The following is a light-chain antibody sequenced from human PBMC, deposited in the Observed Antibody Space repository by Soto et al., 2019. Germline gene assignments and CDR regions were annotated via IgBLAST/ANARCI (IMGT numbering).Light chain of an antibody. V-gene: IGLV2-14*01. Sequence: QSALTQPASVSGSPGQSITISCTGTSSDVGGYNYVSWYQQHPGTAPKLMIYDVSNRPSGVSNRFSGSKSVNTASLTISGLQAEDEADYYCSSYTSSSTPVVFGAGTKLTVL. CDR3: SSYTSSSTPVV. J-gene: IGLJ2*01. CDR2: DVS. CDR1: SSDVGGYNY.